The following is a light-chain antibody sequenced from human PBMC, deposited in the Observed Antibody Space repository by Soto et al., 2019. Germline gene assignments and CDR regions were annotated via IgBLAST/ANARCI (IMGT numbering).Light chain of an antibody. J-gene: IGLJ1*01. CDR3: CSYASSTLYV. V-gene: IGLV2-14*03. CDR1: STDIGAYKF. CDR2: DVT. Sequence: QSVLTQPASVSASPGQSITISCTGTSTDIGAYKFVSWYQQHPGKAPKLMIYDVTSRPSGVSNRFSGSKSGNTASLIISGLQAEDEADYYCCSYASSTLYVFGTGTKVTVL.